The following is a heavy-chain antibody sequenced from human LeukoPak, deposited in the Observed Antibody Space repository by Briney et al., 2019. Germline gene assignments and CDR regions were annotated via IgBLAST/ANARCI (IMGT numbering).Heavy chain of an antibody. CDR3: ARGRDLFDS. CDR2: ISSSSGTI. V-gene: IGHV3-48*04. Sequence: GGSLRLSCVASGFTFNTYSMNWFRQAPGKGLEWISYISSSSGTIYYADSVKGRFTISRDNAKNSLYLQMNSLRAEDTAVYYCARGRDLFDSWGQGTLVTVSA. J-gene: IGHJ4*02. CDR1: GFTFNTYS.